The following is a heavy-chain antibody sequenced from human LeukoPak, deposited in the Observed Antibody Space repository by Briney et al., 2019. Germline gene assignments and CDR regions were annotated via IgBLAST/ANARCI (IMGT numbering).Heavy chain of an antibody. Sequence: ASVKASRKASGYTFTGYYIHWVRQAPGQGLECMGWINPNSGGTNYAQKFQGRVTMTRDTSISTAYMELSRLRSDDTAVYYCARGGSGSYFSWLDPWGQGTLVTVSS. CDR1: GYTFTGYY. J-gene: IGHJ5*02. D-gene: IGHD3-10*01. V-gene: IGHV1-2*02. CDR3: ARGGSGSYFSWLDP. CDR2: INPNSGGT.